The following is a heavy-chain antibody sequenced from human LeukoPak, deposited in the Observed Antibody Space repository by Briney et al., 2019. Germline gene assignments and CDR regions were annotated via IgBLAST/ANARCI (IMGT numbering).Heavy chain of an antibody. Sequence: PSETLSLTCAVYGGSFSGYYWSWIRQPPGKGLEWIGEINHSGSTNYNPSLKSRVTISVDTSKNQFSLKLSSVTAADTAVYYCARARYYYGSGSYSYWGQGTLVTVSS. CDR1: GGSFSGYY. D-gene: IGHD3-10*01. J-gene: IGHJ4*02. CDR2: INHSGST. V-gene: IGHV4-34*01. CDR3: ARARYYYGSGSYSY.